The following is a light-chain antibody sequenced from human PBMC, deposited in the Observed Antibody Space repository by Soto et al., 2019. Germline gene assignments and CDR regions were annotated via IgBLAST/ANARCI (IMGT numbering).Light chain of an antibody. V-gene: IGLV2-14*01. CDR1: SSEVGAYNF. Sequence: QSSLTHPASLSGSPGQSITISCTGSSSEVGAYNFVSWYQHHPGKAPKLILYEVTTHPSGVSSRFSGSKSGNTASLTISGLQADDEANYYCSSYTSSNTPYVFGTGTKVTVL. J-gene: IGLJ1*01. CDR3: SSYTSSNTPYV. CDR2: EVT.